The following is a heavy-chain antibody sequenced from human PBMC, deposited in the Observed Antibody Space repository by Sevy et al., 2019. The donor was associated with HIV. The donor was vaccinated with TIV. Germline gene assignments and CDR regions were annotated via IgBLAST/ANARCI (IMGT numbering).Heavy chain of an antibody. CDR1: ALTFTRYA. Sequence: GGSLRLSCAASALTFTRYAFHWVRQAPGKGPEWLAVISYEGSNIYYGDSVKGRFTISRDNSKNTLYLQMNDMRTEDTVVYYCARDLHPPGPVRGTNFDFWGRGTLVTVSS. CDR2: ISYEGSNI. V-gene: IGHV3-30*03. D-gene: IGHD1-1*01. CDR3: ARDLHPPGPVRGTNFDF. J-gene: IGHJ4*02.